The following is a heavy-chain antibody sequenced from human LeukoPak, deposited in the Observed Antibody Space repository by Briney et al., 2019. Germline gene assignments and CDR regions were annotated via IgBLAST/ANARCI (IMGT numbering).Heavy chain of an antibody. CDR3: AKQPGIAAIYQKPYVDY. D-gene: IGHD6-13*01. CDR1: GFTFSSYW. J-gene: IGHJ4*02. CDR2: INHNGNVN. Sequence: PGGSLRLSCAASGFTFSSYWMNWARQAPGKGLEWVASINHNGNVNYYVDSVKGRFTISRNNAKNSLYLQMNSLRAEDTAVYYCAKQPGIAAIYQKPYVDYWGQGTLVTVSS. V-gene: IGHV3-7*03.